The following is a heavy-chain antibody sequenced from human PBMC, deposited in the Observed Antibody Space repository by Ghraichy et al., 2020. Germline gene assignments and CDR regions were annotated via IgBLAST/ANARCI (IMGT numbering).Heavy chain of an antibody. J-gene: IGHJ4*02. CDR1: GGSISSGDYY. Sequence: SETLSLTCTVSGGSISSGDYYWSWIRQPPGKGLEWIGYIYYSGSTYYNPSLKSRVTISVDTSKNQFSLKLSSVTAADTAVYYCARVPPQYAYEGVGPNLFPAWGQGTLVTVSS. D-gene: IGHD3-16*01. CDR2: IYYSGST. CDR3: ARVPPQYAYEGVGPNLFPA. V-gene: IGHV4-30-4*01.